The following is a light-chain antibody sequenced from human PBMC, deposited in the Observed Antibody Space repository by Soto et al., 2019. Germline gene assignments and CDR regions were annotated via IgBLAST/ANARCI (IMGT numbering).Light chain of an antibody. CDR1: SSDVGGYNR. J-gene: IGLJ1*01. CDR2: EVT. V-gene: IGLV2-14*01. Sequence: QSVLTQQPSVSGAPGQRVTISCTGASSDVGGYNRVSWYQQHPDKAPKLIIYEVTNRPSGISNRFSGSKSGDTASLTISGLQAEDEADYYCYSYRSGSAHVFGTGTKVTVL. CDR3: YSYRSGSAHV.